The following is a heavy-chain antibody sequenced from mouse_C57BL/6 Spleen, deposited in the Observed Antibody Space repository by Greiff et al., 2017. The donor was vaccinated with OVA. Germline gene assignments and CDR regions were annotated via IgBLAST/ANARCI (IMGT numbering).Heavy chain of an antibody. J-gene: IGHJ4*01. V-gene: IGHV1-64*01. CDR2: IHPNSGST. D-gene: IGHD1-1*01. Sequence: QVQLQQSGAELVKPGASVKLSCKASGYTFTSYWMHWVKQRPGQGLEWIGMIHPNSGSTNYNEKFKSKATLTVDKSSSTAYMQLSSLTSEDSAVYYCARSDYGSSYSLMDYWGQGTSVTVSS. CDR3: ARSDYGSSYSLMDY. CDR1: GYTFTSYW.